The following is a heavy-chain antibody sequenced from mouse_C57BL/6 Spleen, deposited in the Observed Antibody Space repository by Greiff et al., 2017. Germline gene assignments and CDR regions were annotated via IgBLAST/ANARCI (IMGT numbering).Heavy chain of an antibody. CDR1: GYTFTSYT. Sequence: QVQLRQSGAELARPGASVKMSCTASGYTFTSYTMHWVKHRPGQGLEWIGYINPSRGYTKYNQKFTDKATLPADKSSSTTDLQLSSLKSEDSAVYYCSRAVDGYYPWFAYWGQGTLVTVSA. CDR2: INPSRGYT. J-gene: IGHJ3*01. V-gene: IGHV1-4*01. CDR3: SRAVDGYYPWFAY. D-gene: IGHD2-3*01.